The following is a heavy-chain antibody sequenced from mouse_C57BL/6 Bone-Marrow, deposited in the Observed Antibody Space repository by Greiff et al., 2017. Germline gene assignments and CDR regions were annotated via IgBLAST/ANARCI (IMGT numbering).Heavy chain of an antibody. Sequence: EVQLQQSGPELVKPGASVKISCKASGYTFTDYYMNWVKQSHGTSLEWIGDLNPNNGGTSYNQKFKGKATLTVDKSSSTAYMELRSLTSEDSAVYYCASPLIYYYGSSFAYWGQGTLVTVSA. CDR1: GYTFTDYY. D-gene: IGHD1-1*01. J-gene: IGHJ3*01. V-gene: IGHV1-26*01. CDR2: LNPNNGGT. CDR3: ASPLIYYYGSSFAY.